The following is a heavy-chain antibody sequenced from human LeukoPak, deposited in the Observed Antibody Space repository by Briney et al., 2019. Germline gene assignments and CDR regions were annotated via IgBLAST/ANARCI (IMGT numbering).Heavy chain of an antibody. CDR1: GYTFTSYY. CDR2: INPSGGSI. V-gene: IGHV1-46*04. D-gene: IGHD3-9*01. CDR3: ARGRRTYYDILTGYFTY. J-gene: IGHJ4*02. Sequence: ASVKVSCKASGYTFTSYYMHWVRQAPGQGLEWMGIINPSGGSISYAQKLQGRVTMTRDTSTSTVYMELSSLRSEDTAVYYCARGRRTYYDILTGYFTYWGQGTLVTVSS.